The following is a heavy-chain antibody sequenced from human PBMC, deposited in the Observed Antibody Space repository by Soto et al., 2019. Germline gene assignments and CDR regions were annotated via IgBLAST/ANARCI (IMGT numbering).Heavy chain of an antibody. CDR2: IKQDGSVK. V-gene: IGHV3-7*01. CDR1: GFTFSSDW. Sequence: PGGSLRLSCAASGFTFSSDWMSWVRQAPGKGLEWVANIKQDGSVKHYVDSVKGRFTISRDNAKNSVFLQMNSPRAEDTAVYYCLREWFMWGQGTTVTVSS. J-gene: IGHJ6*02. D-gene: IGHD3-10*01. CDR3: LREWFM.